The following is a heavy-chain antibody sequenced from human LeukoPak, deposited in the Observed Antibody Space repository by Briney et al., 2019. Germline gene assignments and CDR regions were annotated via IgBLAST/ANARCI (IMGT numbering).Heavy chain of an antibody. Sequence: GESLKISCKGSGYSFTSYWIGWVRQMPGKGLEWMGIIYPGDSDTRYSPSFQGQVTISADKSISTAYLQWSSLKASDTAMYYCARHSRYSGYDHSGVGYWGQGTLVTVSS. D-gene: IGHD5-12*01. CDR1: GYSFTSYW. J-gene: IGHJ4*02. V-gene: IGHV5-51*01. CDR3: ARHSRYSGYDHSGVGY. CDR2: IYPGDSDT.